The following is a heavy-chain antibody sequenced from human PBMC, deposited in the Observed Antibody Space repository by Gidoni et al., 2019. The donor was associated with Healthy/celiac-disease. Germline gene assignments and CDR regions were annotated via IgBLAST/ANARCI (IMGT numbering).Heavy chain of an antibody. D-gene: IGHD3-22*01. CDR3: ARAPYYDSSGYYFDVLDYYFDY. CDR1: GGSISRYY. Sequence: QVQLQESGPGLVKPSETLSLTCTVSGGSISRYYRRWIRQPAGKGLEWIGRIYTSGSTNYNPSLKSRVTMSVDTSKNQFSLKLSSVTAADTAVYYCARAPYYDSSGYYFDVLDYYFDYWGQGTLVTVSS. J-gene: IGHJ4*02. CDR2: IYTSGST. V-gene: IGHV4-4*07.